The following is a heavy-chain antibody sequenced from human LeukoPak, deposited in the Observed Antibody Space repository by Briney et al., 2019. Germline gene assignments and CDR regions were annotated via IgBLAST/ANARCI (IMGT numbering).Heavy chain of an antibody. CDR1: GGSISSYY. CDR3: ARHHYGDYSDY. D-gene: IGHD4-17*01. V-gene: IGHV4-59*08. CDR2: IYYSGST. J-gene: IGHJ4*02. Sequence: SETLSLTCTVSGGSISSYYWSWIRQPPGKGLEWIEYIYYSGSTNYNPSLKSRVTISVDTSKNQFSLKLSSVTAADTAVYYCARHHYGDYSDYWGQGTLVTVSS.